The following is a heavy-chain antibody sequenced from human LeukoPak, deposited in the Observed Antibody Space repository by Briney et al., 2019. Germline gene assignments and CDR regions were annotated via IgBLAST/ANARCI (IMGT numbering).Heavy chain of an antibody. CDR3: AKRGEHRVAAGSYYFDY. CDR2: ISSSGVST. J-gene: IGHJ4*02. CDR1: GFTFSSYA. D-gene: IGHD6-13*01. V-gene: IGHV3-23*01. Sequence: GGSLRLSCAASGFTFSSYAMSWFRQAPGKGLEWVSTISSSGVSTYYADSVKGRFTISRDNSRNTLYLQMNSLRAEDTAVYYCAKRGEHRVAAGSYYFDYWGQGTLVTVSS.